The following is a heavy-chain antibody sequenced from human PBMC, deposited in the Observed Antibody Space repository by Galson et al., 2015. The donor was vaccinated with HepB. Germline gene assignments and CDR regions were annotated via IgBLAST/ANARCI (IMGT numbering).Heavy chain of an antibody. V-gene: IGHV3-23*01. CDR2: ISGSGGST. D-gene: IGHD3-16*01. J-gene: IGHJ5*02. Sequence: SLRLSCAASGFTFSSYAMSWVRQAPGKGLEWVSAISGSGGSTYYADSVKGRFTISRDNSKNTLYLQMSSLRAEDTAVYYCAKVGGGLWAHGTGGWFDPWGQGTLVTVSP. CDR1: GFTFSSYA. CDR3: AKVGGGLWAHGTGGWFDP.